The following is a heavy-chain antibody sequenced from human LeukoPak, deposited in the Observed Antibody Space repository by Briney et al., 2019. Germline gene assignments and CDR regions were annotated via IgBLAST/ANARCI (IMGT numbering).Heavy chain of an antibody. CDR2: IYYSGST. J-gene: IGHJ6*03. CDR1: GGSISSYY. CDR3: ARVKDPGGYYYYYYMDI. V-gene: IGHV4-59*12. D-gene: IGHD3-16*01. Sequence: TSETLSLTCTVSGGSISSYYWSWIRQPPGKGLEWIGYIYYSGSTNYNPSLKSRVTISVDTSKNQFSLKVSSVTAADTAVYYCARVKDPGGYYYYYYMDIWGKGNTVTVSS.